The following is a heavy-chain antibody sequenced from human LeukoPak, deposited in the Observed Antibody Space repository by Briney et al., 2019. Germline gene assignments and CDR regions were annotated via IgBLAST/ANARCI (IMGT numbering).Heavy chain of an antibody. Sequence: ASVKVSCKASGYTFTGYYMHWVRQAPGQGLEWMGWINPNSGGTNYAQKFQGRVTMTRDTSISTAYMELSRLRSDATAVNYSARGTFVLRYFDWLQTPSLGDYWGQGTLVTVSS. CDR2: INPNSGGT. CDR3: ARGTFVLRYFDWLQTPSLGDY. CDR1: GYTFTGYY. V-gene: IGHV1-2*02. J-gene: IGHJ4*02. D-gene: IGHD3-9*01.